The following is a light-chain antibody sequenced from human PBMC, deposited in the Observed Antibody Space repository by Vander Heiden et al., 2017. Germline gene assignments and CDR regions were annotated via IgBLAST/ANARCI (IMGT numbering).Light chain of an antibody. V-gene: IGLV1-47*01. CDR2: RNN. CDR1: SSNIGSNY. J-gene: IGLJ2*01. Sequence: QSVLTQPPSASGTPGQRVTISCSGSSSNIGSNYVYWYQQLPGTAPKLLIYRNNQRPSGVPDRFSGSKSGTSASLAIGGLRSEDEADYYCAAWDDSLSDYVVFGGGTKLTVL. CDR3: AAWDDSLSDYVV.